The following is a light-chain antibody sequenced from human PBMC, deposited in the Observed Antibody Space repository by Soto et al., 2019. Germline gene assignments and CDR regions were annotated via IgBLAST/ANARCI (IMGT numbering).Light chain of an antibody. V-gene: IGKV1-5*01. Sequence: DIQVTQSPPTLSASVGDRVTITCRASQTISTWMAWYQQKPGKAPKLLVYDASTLQSGVASRFSGSGSGKEFTLIISGLQPDESATYYCQQYTNTNNPWMFGQGTKVDIK. CDR1: QTISTW. J-gene: IGKJ1*01. CDR3: QQYTNTNNPWM. CDR2: DAS.